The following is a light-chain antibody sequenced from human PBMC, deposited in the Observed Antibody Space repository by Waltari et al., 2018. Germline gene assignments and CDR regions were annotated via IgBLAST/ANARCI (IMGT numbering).Light chain of an antibody. V-gene: IGKV1-39*01. CDR1: QSIDRY. Sequence: DIQKTQSPSSLSASVGDRGPLPCRASQSIDRYLNWYQQRPGKAPNLLIHDASSLHTGVPSRFSGSGSGTDFTLTISILQPEDFATYYCQQSYGSPFTFGPGTKVDIK. J-gene: IGKJ3*01. CDR3: QQSYGSPFT. CDR2: DAS.